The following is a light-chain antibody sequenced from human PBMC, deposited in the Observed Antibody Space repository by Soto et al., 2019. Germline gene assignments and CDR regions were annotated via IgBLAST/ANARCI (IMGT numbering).Light chain of an antibody. CDR2: DAS. J-gene: IGKJ4*01. Sequence: EFVLTQSPGTLSLSPGERATLSCRASQTVRNNYLAWYQQKPGQAPRLLICDASSRATGIPDRFSGGGSGTDFTLTISGLEPEDFAVYYCQQFSSYPLTFGGGTKVDIK. CDR1: QTVRNNY. V-gene: IGKV3-20*01. CDR3: QQFSSYPLT.